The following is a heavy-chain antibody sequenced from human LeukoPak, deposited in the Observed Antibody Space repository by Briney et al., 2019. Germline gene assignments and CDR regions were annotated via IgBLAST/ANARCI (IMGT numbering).Heavy chain of an antibody. D-gene: IGHD3-3*01. Sequence: SETLSLTCAVSGGSLSGYYWSWIRQPPGKGLEWIGEINYSGSTNYNPSLKSRVTLSVDTSKNQFSLKLSSVTAADTAVYFCARERSGPFNYRGQGTLVTVSS. CDR3: ARERSGPFNY. V-gene: IGHV4-34*01. CDR1: GGSLSGYY. CDR2: INYSGST. J-gene: IGHJ4*02.